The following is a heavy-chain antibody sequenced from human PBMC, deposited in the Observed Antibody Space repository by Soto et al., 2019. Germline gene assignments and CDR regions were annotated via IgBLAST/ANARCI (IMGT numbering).Heavy chain of an antibody. D-gene: IGHD6-13*01. J-gene: IGHJ5*02. CDR1: GDSVSSNSAA. Sequence: SQTLSLTCAISGDSVSSNSAAWNWIRQSPSRGLEWLGRTYYRSKWYNDYAVSVKSRITINPDTSKNQISLQLNSVTPEDTAVYYCARDQGQQLVHPNWFDPWGQGTLVTVSS. CDR2: TYYRSKWYN. CDR3: ARDQGQQLVHPNWFDP. V-gene: IGHV6-1*01.